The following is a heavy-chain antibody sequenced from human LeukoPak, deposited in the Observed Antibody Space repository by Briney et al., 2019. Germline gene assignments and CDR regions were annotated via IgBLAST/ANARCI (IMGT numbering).Heavy chain of an antibody. J-gene: IGHJ4*02. CDR1: GGSFSGYY. Sequence: SETLSLTCAVYGGSFSGYYWSWIRQPPGKGLEWIGEINHSGSTNYNPSPKSRVTISVDTSKNQFSLKLSSVTAADTAVYYCARGVTMIVVVTYYFDYWGQGTLVTVSS. V-gene: IGHV4-34*01. CDR3: ARGVTMIVVVTYYFDY. D-gene: IGHD3-22*01. CDR2: INHSGST.